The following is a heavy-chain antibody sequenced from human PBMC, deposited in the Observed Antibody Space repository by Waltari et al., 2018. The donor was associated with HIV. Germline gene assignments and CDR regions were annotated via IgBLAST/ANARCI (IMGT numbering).Heavy chain of an antibody. D-gene: IGHD6-6*01. Sequence: EVQLVESGGGLVQPGRSLRLSCAASGFTFDDYAMHWVRQAPGKGLGCVSGSSWNSGSTGYADSVKGRFTISRDNAKNSLYLQMNSLRAEDTALYYCAKLGSSSRSFDYWGQGTLVTVSS. V-gene: IGHV3-9*01. CDR1: GFTFDDYA. CDR3: AKLGSSSRSFDY. CDR2: SSWNSGST. J-gene: IGHJ4*02.